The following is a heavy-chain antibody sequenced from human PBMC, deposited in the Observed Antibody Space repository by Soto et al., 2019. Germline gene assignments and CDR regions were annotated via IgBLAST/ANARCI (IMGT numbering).Heavy chain of an antibody. CDR2: IYWDDDK. J-gene: IGHJ4*02. D-gene: IGHD6-19*01. CDR3: AHIVVAGLGYYFDY. Sequence: QITLKESGPTLVKPTQTLTLTCTFSGFSLSSTRMAVGWIRQPPGKALEWLSLIYWDDDKRYSPFLKSRLTHTKYTAKNQVVLTMSNMDPVDTARYYCAHIVVAGLGYYFDYWGQGTLVTVSS. CDR1: GFSLSSTRMA. V-gene: IGHV2-5*02.